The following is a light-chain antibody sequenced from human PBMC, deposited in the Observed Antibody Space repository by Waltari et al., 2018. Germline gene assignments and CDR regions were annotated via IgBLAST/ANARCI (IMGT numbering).Light chain of an antibody. CDR1: QSVGSN. CDR2: GAS. Sequence: EPVMTQSPATLSVSPGERVPLSCRASQSVGSNLAWYQQRPGQAPRLLIYGASTRATGIPARFSGSGSGTEFTLTISSLQSEDFAVYYCQQYTYWPPGTFGQGTKVEIK. CDR3: QQYTYWPPGT. J-gene: IGKJ1*01. V-gene: IGKV3-15*01.